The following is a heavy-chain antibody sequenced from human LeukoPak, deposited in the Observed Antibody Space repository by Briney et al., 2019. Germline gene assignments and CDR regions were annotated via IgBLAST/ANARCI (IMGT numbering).Heavy chain of an antibody. CDR2: INGRGGST. CDR1: GFTFSNYA. CDR3: AKELEAETYYYYYMDV. V-gene: IGHV3-23*01. D-gene: IGHD5-24*01. Sequence: GGSLRLSCAASGFTFSNYAMSWVRQAPGKGLEWVSSINGRGGSTYYADSVKGRFTISRDNSKNTLYLQMNSLRAEDTAVYYCAKELEAETYYYYYMDVWGKGTTVTVSS. J-gene: IGHJ6*03.